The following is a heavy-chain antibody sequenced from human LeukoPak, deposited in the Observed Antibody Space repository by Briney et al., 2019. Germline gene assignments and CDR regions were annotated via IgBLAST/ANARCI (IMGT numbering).Heavy chain of an antibody. V-gene: IGHV3-23*01. Sequence: RGSLRLSCAAPGFTFSNYAMDSVRQAPGQGLERVSGISGSGTTHYADSVRGRFTISRDNSKSTLYLQMNSLRAEDTAVYHCAKGYDSGGFPRDYWGQGTLVTVSS. J-gene: IGHJ4*02. D-gene: IGHD3-22*01. CDR2: ISGSGTT. CDR1: GFTFSNYA. CDR3: AKGYDSGGFPRDY.